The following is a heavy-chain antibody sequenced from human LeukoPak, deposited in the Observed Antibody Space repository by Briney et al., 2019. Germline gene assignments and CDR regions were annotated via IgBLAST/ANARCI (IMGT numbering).Heavy chain of an antibody. Sequence: SQTLSLTCAISGDSVSSNSAAWNWIRQSPSRSLEWLGRTYYRSRWYSDYAVSVRSRIIISPDTSKNQFSLQLNSVTPEDTAVYYCARDLSLAMYEWGQGTLVTVSS. CDR1: GDSVSSNSAA. CDR2: TYYRSRWYS. CDR3: ARDLSLAMYE. V-gene: IGHV6-1*01. D-gene: IGHD6-6*01. J-gene: IGHJ4*02.